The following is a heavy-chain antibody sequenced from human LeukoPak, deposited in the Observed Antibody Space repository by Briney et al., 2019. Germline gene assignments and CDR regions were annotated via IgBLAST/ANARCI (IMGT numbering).Heavy chain of an antibody. D-gene: IGHD6-6*01. Sequence: PSETLSLTCAVYGESFSGFYWSWIRQPPGKGLEWNGEINHSGSTNFNPSLKSRVTISVDTSKNHFSLKLSSVTAADTAVYYCARDPGGIAARLLKFDPWGQGTLVTVSS. CDR1: GESFSGFY. V-gene: IGHV4-34*01. CDR3: ARDPGGIAARLLKFDP. CDR2: INHSGST. J-gene: IGHJ5*02.